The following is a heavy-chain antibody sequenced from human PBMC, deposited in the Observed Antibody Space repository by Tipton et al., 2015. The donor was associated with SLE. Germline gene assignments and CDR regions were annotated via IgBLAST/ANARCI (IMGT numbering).Heavy chain of an antibody. CDR2: IYAGDSDT. CDR3: ARQDQRGYYYYGMDV. D-gene: IGHD3-3*01. CDR1: GYSFTNYW. V-gene: IGHV5-51*01. J-gene: IGHJ6*02. Sequence: QSGPEVKKPGESLRISCKGSGYSFTNYWIGWVRQVPGKGLEWVGIIYAGDSDTRFSPSFQGQVTISADTSIGTVYLQWSSLKASDTGMYYCARQDQRGYYYYGMDVWGQGTTVTVSS.